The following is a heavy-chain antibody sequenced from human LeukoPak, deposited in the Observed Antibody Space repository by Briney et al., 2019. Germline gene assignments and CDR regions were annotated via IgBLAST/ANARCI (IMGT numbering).Heavy chain of an antibody. CDR2: ISAYNGDT. V-gene: IGHV1-18*01. J-gene: IGHJ5*02. Sequence: ASVKVSCKASGYTFTSYGISWVRQAPGQGLEWIGWISAYNGDTNYAQKLQGRVTMTTDTSTSTAYMELRSLRSDDTAVYYCARDPSNSSGWKTWFDPWGQGTLVTVTS. CDR1: GYTFTSYG. CDR3: ARDPSNSSGWKTWFDP. D-gene: IGHD6-19*01.